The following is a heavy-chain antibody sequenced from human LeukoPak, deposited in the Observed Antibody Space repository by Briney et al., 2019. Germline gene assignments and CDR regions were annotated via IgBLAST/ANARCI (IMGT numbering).Heavy chain of an antibody. Sequence: GGSLRLSCAASVFTFSSYSMNWVRQAPGEGLEWVSSISSSSSYIYYSDSVKGRFTISRDNAKNSLYLQMNSLRAEDTAVYYCARDRYHTAFWGQGTLVTVSS. CDR3: ARDRYHTAF. CDR1: VFTFSSYS. D-gene: IGHD5-18*01. CDR2: ISSSSSYI. V-gene: IGHV3-21*01. J-gene: IGHJ4*02.